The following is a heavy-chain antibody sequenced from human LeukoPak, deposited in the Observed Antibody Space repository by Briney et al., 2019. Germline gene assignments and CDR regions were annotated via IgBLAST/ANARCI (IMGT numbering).Heavy chain of an antibody. Sequence: GGSLRLSCAASGFTFSSHWMTWVCQAPGKGLEWVANIKGDGSAKGYVDSVKGRFSISRDKAKNSLYLQMNSLRAEDTGVYFCARNIFSEYSSSEGPLDYWGQGTLVTVSS. CDR2: IKGDGSAK. CDR1: GFTFSSHW. D-gene: IGHD6-6*01. V-gene: IGHV3-7*05. CDR3: ARNIFSEYSSSEGPLDY. J-gene: IGHJ4*02.